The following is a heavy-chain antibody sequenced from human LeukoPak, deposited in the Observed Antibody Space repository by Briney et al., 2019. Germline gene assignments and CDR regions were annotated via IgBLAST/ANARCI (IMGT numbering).Heavy chain of an antibody. D-gene: IGHD3-10*01. CDR2: INAGNGNT. V-gene: IGHV1-3*01. Sequence: GASVKVSCKASGYTFTSYAMHWVRQAPGQRLEWMGWINAGNGNTKYSQKFQGRVTITRDTSASTAYMELRSLRSEDTAVYYCARGLVRGERYFDYWGQGTLVTVSS. J-gene: IGHJ4*02. CDR3: ARGLVRGERYFDY. CDR1: GYTFTSYA.